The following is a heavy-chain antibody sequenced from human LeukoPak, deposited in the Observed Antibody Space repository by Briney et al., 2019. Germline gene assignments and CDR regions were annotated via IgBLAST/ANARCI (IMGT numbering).Heavy chain of an antibody. CDR2: IYPGDSDT. CDR3: ARPEVGATSGFDY. V-gene: IGHV5-51*01. J-gene: IGHJ4*02. D-gene: IGHD1-26*01. Sequence: RAGESLKISCKGSGYSFTSYWIGWVRQMPGKGLEWMGIIYPGDSDTRYSPSFQGQVTISADKSISTAYLQWSSLKASDTAMYYCARPEVGATSGFDYWGQGTLVTVSS. CDR1: GYSFTSYW.